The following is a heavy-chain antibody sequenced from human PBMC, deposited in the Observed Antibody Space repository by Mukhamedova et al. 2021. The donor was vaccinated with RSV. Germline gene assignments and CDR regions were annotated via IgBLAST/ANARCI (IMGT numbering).Heavy chain of an antibody. CDR3: ARDGRGPYDYGWGSSPLHYYYYYMDV. Sequence: STYYNPSLKSRVTISVDTSKNQFSLKLSSVTAADTAVYYCARDGRGPYDYGWGSSPLHYYYYYMDVWG. D-gene: IGHD3-16*01. CDR2: ST. V-gene: IGHV4-30-2*04. J-gene: IGHJ6*03.